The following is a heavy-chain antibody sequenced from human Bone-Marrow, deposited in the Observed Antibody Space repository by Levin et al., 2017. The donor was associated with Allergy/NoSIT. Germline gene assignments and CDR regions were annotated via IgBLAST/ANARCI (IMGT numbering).Heavy chain of an antibody. CDR2: ISAYNGNT. CDR1: FSPFPLSF. CDR3: ARDLGAAAAVSGYFDY. J-gene: IGHJ4*02. V-gene: IGHV1-18*01. D-gene: IGHD6-13*01. Sequence: SFPSSFSPFPLSFLSWVRQAPGQGLEWMGWISAYNGNTNYAQKLQGRVTMPPDTSTSTAYMELRSLRSDDTAVYYCARDLGAAAAVSGYFDYWGQGTLVTVSS.